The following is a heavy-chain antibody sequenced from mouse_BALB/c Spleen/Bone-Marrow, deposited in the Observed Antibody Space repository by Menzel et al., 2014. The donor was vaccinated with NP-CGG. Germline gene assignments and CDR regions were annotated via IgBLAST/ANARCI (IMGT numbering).Heavy chain of an antibody. Sequence: DVQLQESGGGLVQPGGSLKLSCVASGFTFSNCWMNWVRQSPEKGLEWVAEIRLKSNNYETHYAESVKGRFTISRDDSKSSVYLQMENLRAEDTGIDDCTDYSWFAYWGQGTLVTVSA. CDR2: IRLKSNNYET. V-gene: IGHV6-6*02. CDR1: GFTFSNCW. D-gene: IGHD1-1*01. CDR3: TDYSWFAY. J-gene: IGHJ3*01.